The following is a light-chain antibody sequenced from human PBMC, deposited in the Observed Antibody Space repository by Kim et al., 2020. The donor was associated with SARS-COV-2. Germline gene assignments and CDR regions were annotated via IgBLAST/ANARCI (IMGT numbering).Light chain of an antibody. V-gene: IGKV1-6*01. CDR3: LQDYNYPRT. CDR1: QGIRND. J-gene: IGKJ1*01. Sequence: AIQMTQSPSSLSASVGDRVTITCRASQGIRNDLGWYQQKPGKDPKLLIYAASSLQSGVPSRFSGSGSGTDFTITISSLQPEDFATYYCLQDYNYPRTFGQGTKVDIK. CDR2: AAS.